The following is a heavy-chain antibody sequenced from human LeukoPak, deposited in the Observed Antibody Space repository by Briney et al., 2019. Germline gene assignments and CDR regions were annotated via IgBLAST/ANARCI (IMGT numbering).Heavy chain of an antibody. D-gene: IGHD3-9*01. Sequence: SETLSLTCTVSGGSISSYYWSWIRQPPGKGLEWIGEINHSGSTNYNPSLKSRVTISVDTSKNQFSLKLSSVTAADTAVYYCARGRDDILTGYGAPFDYWGQGTLVTVSS. CDR2: INHSGST. CDR1: GGSISSYY. CDR3: ARGRDDILTGYGAPFDY. J-gene: IGHJ4*02. V-gene: IGHV4-34*01.